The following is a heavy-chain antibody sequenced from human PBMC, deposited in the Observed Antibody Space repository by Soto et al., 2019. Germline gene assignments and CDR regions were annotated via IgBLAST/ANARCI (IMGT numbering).Heavy chain of an antibody. CDR1: GFTFSSYA. CDR3: AKNPQPYYYDSSGYLHEPNFDY. D-gene: IGHD3-22*01. Sequence: GGSLRLSCAASGFTFSSYAMSWVRQAPGKGLEWVSAISGSGGSTYYADSVKGRFTISRDNSKNTLYLQMNSLRAEDTAVYYCAKNPQPYYYDSSGYLHEPNFDYWGQGTLVTVSS. J-gene: IGHJ4*02. CDR2: ISGSGGST. V-gene: IGHV3-23*01.